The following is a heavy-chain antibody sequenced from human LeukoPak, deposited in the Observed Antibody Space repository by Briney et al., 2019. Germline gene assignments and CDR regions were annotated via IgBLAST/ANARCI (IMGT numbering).Heavy chain of an antibody. D-gene: IGHD3-3*01. CDR1: ALTVSSDW. J-gene: IGHJ4*02. CDR3: ASRSGGDN. V-gene: IGHV3-7*02. Sequence: QAGASLTLSRAPSALTVSSDWMSWVRQAPGKGLEWVANIKQDGSEKTYVDSVKGRFTISRDNSKNTLYLQMNSLRAEDTAGDYCASRSGGDNWGQGTLVTVSS. CDR2: IKQDGSEK.